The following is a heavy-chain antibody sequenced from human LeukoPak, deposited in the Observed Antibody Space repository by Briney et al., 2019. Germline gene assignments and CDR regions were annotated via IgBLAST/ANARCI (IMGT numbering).Heavy chain of an antibody. J-gene: IGHJ6*02. CDR3: ARLLPLQGGDV. V-gene: IGHV4-34*01. CDR2: INHSGGT. Sequence: SETLSLTCAVYGASFTGYYWSWFRQPPGKGLEWIGEINHSGGTNYNPSLKSRVTISLDTSNNQFSLKLSSVTAADTAVYYCARLLPLQGGDVWGQGATVTVSS. CDR1: GASFTGYY. D-gene: IGHD2-15*01.